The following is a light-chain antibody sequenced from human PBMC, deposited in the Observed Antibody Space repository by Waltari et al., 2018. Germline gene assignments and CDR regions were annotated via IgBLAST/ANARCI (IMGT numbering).Light chain of an antibody. CDR2: TAS. Sequence: DIQMTQSPSSLSASVGDRVTITCRASQSISNYLNWYQQKSGKPPNLLIYTASSLHSGVPSRFSGSGSGTDFTLTISSRRPEDFATYYCQQSYSAPRTFGQGTKVEIK. CDR1: QSISNY. CDR3: QQSYSAPRT. J-gene: IGKJ1*01. V-gene: IGKV1-39*01.